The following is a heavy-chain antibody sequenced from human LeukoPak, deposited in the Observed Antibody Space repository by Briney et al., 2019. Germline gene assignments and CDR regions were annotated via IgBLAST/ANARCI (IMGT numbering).Heavy chain of an antibody. CDR2: IISSSSYI. CDR1: GFTFSSYS. CDR3: AREVVRGVGFYYYYGMDV. V-gene: IGHV3-21*01. Sequence: GGSLRLSCAASGFTFSSYSMNWVREAPGKGLEWVSSIISSSSYIYYADSVKGRFTISRDNAKNSLYLQMNSLRAEDTTVYYCAREVVRGVGFYYYYGMDVWGQGTTVTVSS. D-gene: IGHD3-10*01. J-gene: IGHJ6*02.